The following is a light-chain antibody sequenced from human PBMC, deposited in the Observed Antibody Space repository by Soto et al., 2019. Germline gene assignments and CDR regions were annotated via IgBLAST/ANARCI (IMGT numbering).Light chain of an antibody. J-gene: IGKJ1*01. CDR2: DVS. CDR1: QSVGSN. CDR3: QQRSDWPWT. Sequence: EIVLTQSPSTLSVSPGERATLSCRASQSVGSNLAWFQQRPGQAPRLLVYDVSNRATGIPARFSGGGSGTDFTLTISNLEPEDFAVYYCQQRSDWPWTFGQGTKVDIK. V-gene: IGKV3-11*01.